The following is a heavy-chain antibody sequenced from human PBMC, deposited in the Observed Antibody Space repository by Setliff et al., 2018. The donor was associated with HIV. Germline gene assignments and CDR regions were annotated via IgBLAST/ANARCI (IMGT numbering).Heavy chain of an antibody. D-gene: IGHD2-15*01. Sequence: GLSVVKGGVGVAWIRQIPGKAPEWLALIFWDGDKRYSTYLKTRLTITKDTPRNQVVLTMNDMDPVDTATYYCALSQHLPKCSGGNCYYFDYWGQGTLVTVSS. CDR1: GLSVVKGGVG. J-gene: IGHJ4*02. V-gene: IGHV2-5*02. CDR2: IFWDGDK. CDR3: ALSQHLPKCSGGNCYYFDY.